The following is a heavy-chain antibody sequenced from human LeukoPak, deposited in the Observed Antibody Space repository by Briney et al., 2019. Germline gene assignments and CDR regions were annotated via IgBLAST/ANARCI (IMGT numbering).Heavy chain of an antibody. Sequence: SETLSLTCTVSGGSISSYYWSWIRQPPGKGLEWIGYIYTSGSTNYNPSLKSRVTISVDTSKNQFSLKLSSVTAADTAVYYCARMGTTVTGYYYYYYMDVWGKGTTVTVSS. CDR2: IYTSGST. CDR1: GGSISSYY. CDR3: ARMGTTVTGYYYYYYMDV. J-gene: IGHJ6*03. V-gene: IGHV4-4*09. D-gene: IGHD4-17*01.